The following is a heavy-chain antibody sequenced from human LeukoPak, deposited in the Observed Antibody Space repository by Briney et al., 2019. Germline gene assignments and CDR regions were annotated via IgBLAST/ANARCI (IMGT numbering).Heavy chain of an antibody. Sequence: GESLRISCKGSGYSFSSYWITWARQMPGKGLECVGKIDPSDSYTNYSPSFQGHVTISADKSINTAYLQWSSLKASDTAIYYCARHLGGYTHFDYWGQGTLVTVSS. CDR2: IDPSDSYT. D-gene: IGHD3-22*01. CDR1: GYSFSSYW. CDR3: ARHLGGYTHFDY. V-gene: IGHV5-10-1*01. J-gene: IGHJ4*02.